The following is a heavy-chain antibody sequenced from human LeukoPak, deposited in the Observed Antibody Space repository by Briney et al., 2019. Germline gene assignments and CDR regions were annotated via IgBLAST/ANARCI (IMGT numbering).Heavy chain of an antibody. J-gene: IGHJ4*02. V-gene: IGHV3-48*04. Sequence: GGSLRLSCSASGFTSSSYTMNWIRQAPGKGLEWVSSISPSSSMMQYADSVKGRFSSSRDNAKNSMYLQMNSLRSEDTAVYYCESRPGGPATVDYWGQGTLVTVSS. CDR3: ESRPGGPATVDY. D-gene: IGHD6-6*01. CDR2: ISPSSSMM. CDR1: GFTSSSYT.